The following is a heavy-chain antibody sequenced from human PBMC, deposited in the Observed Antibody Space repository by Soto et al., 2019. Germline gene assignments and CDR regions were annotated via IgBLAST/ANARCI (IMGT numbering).Heavy chain of an antibody. J-gene: IGHJ6*02. CDR2: INHSGST. CDR1: GGSFSGYY. CDR3: ARVRRFLEWLSPVDYYYYGMDV. Sequence: QVQLQQWGAGLLKPSETLSLTCAVYGGSFSGYYWSWIRQPPGKGLEWIGEINHSGSTNYNPSLKMRVTISVDTSKYQVSLKLSAVTAADTAVNYCARVRRFLEWLSPVDYYYYGMDVWGQGTTVTVCS. V-gene: IGHV4-34*01. D-gene: IGHD3-3*01.